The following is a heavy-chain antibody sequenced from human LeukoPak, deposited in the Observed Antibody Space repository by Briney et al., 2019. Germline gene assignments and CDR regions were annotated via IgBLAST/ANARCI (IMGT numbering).Heavy chain of an antibody. V-gene: IGHV3-7*03. J-gene: IGHJ4*02. CDR2: IKNDGSET. CDR1: GFNFRDHW. Sequence: HPGGSLRLSCAVSGFNFRDHWMDWVRQAPGKGLEWVGHIKNDGSETYYLDSLKGRFSISRDNTNNALYLQMNSLRAEDTAVYYCAKARVYYDSSGSSALDYWGQGTLVTVSS. D-gene: IGHD3-22*01. CDR3: AKARVYYDSSGSSALDY.